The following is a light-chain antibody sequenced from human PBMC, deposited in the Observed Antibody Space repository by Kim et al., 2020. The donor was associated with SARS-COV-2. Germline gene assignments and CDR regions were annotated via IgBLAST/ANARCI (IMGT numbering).Light chain of an antibody. CDR1: TSNIETNT. Sequence: QRGSISCSGSTSNIETNTVNWYQQLPGAAPKLLIHTNNQRPSGVPDRFSGSRFGTSASLTISGLQSEDEADYFCAAWDDSPDGYVVFGGGTQLTVL. V-gene: IGLV1-44*01. J-gene: IGLJ2*01. CDR3: AAWDDSPDGYVV. CDR2: TNN.